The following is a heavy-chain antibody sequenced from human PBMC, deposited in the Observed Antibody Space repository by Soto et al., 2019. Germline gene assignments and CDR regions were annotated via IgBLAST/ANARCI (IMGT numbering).Heavy chain of an antibody. D-gene: IGHD3-16*01. CDR3: ARVPSPFDYYYAMDV. J-gene: IGHJ6*02. CDR1: GDSISSGNKY. Sequence: QVQLRESGPGLVMPSQTLSLTCTVSGDSISSGNKYWSWIRQPPGKGLEWIGYIFSSGTTYYNPSLKSRLTMSLDASQNQFSLKLNSLTDADTAVYFCARVPSPFDYYYAMDVWGQGTTATVSS. CDR2: IFSSGTT. V-gene: IGHV4-30-4*01.